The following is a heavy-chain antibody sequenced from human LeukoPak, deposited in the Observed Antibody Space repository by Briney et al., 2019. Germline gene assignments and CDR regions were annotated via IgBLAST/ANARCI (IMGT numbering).Heavy chain of an antibody. V-gene: IGHV3-33*01. CDR2: IWYDGSNK. CDR3: ARDLATSYYYYYGMDV. J-gene: IGHJ6*02. D-gene: IGHD3-3*02. Sequence: GRSLRLSCAASGFTFSSYGMHWVRQAPGKGLEWVAVIWYDGSNKYYADSVKGRFTISRDNSKNTLYLQMNSLRAEDTAVYYCARDLATSYYYYYGMDVWGQGTTVTVSS. CDR1: GFTFSSYG.